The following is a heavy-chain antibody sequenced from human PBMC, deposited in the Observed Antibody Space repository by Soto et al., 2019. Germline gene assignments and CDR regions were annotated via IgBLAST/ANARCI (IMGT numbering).Heavy chain of an antibody. D-gene: IGHD1-1*01. CDR2: ISAHNGNT. J-gene: IGHJ4*02. Sequence: QVHLVQSGAEVNQPGASVEVNYKASGYTFTSYGITWVRQAPGQGLEWMGWISAHNGNTDYAQKLQGRVIVTRDTSTSTAYMELRSLISDDTAVYYCARGRYGDYWGQGALVTVSS. CDR1: GYTFTSYG. V-gene: IGHV1-18*01. CDR3: ARGRYGDY.